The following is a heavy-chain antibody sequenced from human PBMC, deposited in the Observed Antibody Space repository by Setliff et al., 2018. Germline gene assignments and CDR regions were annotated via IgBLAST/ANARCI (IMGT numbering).Heavy chain of an antibody. CDR2: IYSSGNI. J-gene: IGHJ4*02. CDR3: VRESRSTWYRRDF. V-gene: IGHV4-61*09. Sequence: QTLSLTCTVSGGSISSGTFYWTWLRQPAGKGLEWIGHIYSSGNINYNPSLVSRVTISIDTSKSQFSLRLSSVTAADTAVYYCVRESRSTWYRRDFWGQGTLVTVS. CDR1: GGSISSGTFY. D-gene: IGHD6-13*01.